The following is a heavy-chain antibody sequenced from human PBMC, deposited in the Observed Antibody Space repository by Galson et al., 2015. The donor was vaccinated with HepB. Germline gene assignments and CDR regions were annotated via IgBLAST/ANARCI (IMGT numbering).Heavy chain of an antibody. J-gene: IGHJ6*02. V-gene: IGHV1-58*02. CDR1: GFTSSSSV. D-gene: IGHD3-3*01. Sequence: SVKVSCKASGFTSSSSVISWVRQVLGPSLEWIGWIVVGTDNRNYAQNFQERVAIIRDMSTSPAYMELCSLRSEDTGVYYCATGFFMDVWGQGTTVIVSS. CDR2: IVVGTDNR. CDR3: ATGFFMDV.